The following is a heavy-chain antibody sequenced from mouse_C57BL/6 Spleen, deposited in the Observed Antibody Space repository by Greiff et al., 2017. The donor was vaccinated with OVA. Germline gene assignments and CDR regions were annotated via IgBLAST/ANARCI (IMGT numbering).Heavy chain of an antibody. D-gene: IGHD2-5*01. J-gene: IGHJ4*01. CDR2: ISSGGSYT. CDR1: GFTFSSYG. CDR3: ARGGSNYEGAMDY. V-gene: IGHV5-6*01. Sequence: EVQLVESGGDLVKPGGSLKLSCAASGFTFSSYGMSWVRQTPDKRLEWVATISSGGSYTYYPDSVKGRFTISRDNAKNTLYLQMSSLKSEDTAMYYCARGGSNYEGAMDYWGQGTSVTVSS.